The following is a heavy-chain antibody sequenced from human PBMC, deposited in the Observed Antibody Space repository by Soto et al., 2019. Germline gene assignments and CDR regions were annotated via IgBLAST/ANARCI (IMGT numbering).Heavy chain of an antibody. Sequence: ASVKVSCKASGGTFSSYAISWVRQAPGQGLEWMGGIIPIFGTANYAQKFQGRVTITADESTSTAYMELSSLRSEDTAVYYCATDGVTTTASDSELDYWGQGTLVTVSS. J-gene: IGHJ4*02. D-gene: IGHD4-4*01. CDR3: ATDGVTTTASDSELDY. CDR1: GGTFSSYA. CDR2: IIPIFGTA. V-gene: IGHV1-69*13.